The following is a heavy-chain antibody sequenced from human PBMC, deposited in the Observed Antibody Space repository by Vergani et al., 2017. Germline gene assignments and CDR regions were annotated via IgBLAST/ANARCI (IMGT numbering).Heavy chain of an antibody. D-gene: IGHD3-3*01. CDR3: ARSQGNYWYFDL. Sequence: QVRLEESGPGLVKPSETLSLTCSVSGYSIGSGFYWAWIRQSPGEGLQWLTSIHNRGKTYHNPSLKRRVSVSIDTSKNPFSLHLTSLTATDTAVYYCARSQGNYWYFDLWGQGSLVTVSS. J-gene: IGHJ2*01. CDR1: GYSIGSGFY. V-gene: IGHV4-38-2*01. CDR2: IHNRGKT.